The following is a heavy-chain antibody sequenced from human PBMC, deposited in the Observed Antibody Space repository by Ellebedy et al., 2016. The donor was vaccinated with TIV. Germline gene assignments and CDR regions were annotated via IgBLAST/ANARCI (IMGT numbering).Heavy chain of an antibody. CDR2: ISWYHCNT. Sequence: AASVKVSCKASGYTFTGFGIIWVRQAPGQGLEWMGWISWYHCNTKYGQTFQGRLTMTTDTSTSTAYTELRSLRPDATAVYFCARGGNYYTSSGDYRYYFDYWGQGTLVTVSS. V-gene: IGHV1-18*01. CDR1: GYTFTGFG. D-gene: IGHD2-21*02. CDR3: ARGGNYYTSSGDYRYYFDY. J-gene: IGHJ4*02.